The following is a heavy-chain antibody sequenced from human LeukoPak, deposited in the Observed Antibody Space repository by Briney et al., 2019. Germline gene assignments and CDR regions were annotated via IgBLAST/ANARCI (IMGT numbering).Heavy chain of an antibody. V-gene: IGHV3-9*01. D-gene: IGHD5-18*01. CDR1: GFTFSSYW. Sequence: GGSLRLSCAASGFTFSSYWMHWVRQAPGKGLEWVSGISWNSGSIGYADSVKGRFTISRDNAKNSLYLQMNSLRAEDTALYYCAKQGKGYPLDAFDIWGQGTMVTVSS. J-gene: IGHJ3*02. CDR3: AKQGKGYPLDAFDI. CDR2: ISWNSGSI.